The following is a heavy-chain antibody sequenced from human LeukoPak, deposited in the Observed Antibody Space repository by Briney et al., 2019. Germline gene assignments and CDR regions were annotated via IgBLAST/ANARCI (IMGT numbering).Heavy chain of an antibody. V-gene: IGHV3-23*01. CDR2: ISTSGDST. Sequence: GGSLRLSCAASGFTFSSYAMSWVRQAPGKGLEWVSAISTSGDSTYYADSVKGRFTISRDNAKNSLYLQMNSLRAEDTAVYYCASILLSDFCSTTSCYSLQYWGQGTLVTVSS. CDR1: GFTFSSYA. CDR3: ASILLSDFCSTTSCYSLQY. J-gene: IGHJ4*02. D-gene: IGHD2-2*01.